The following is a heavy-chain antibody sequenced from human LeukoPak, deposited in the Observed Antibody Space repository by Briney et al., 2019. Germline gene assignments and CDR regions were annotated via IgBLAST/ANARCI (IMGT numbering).Heavy chain of an antibody. CDR2: INPSGGST. CDR1: GYTFTNYY. CDR3: ARGTYLWFGEFTQNSKNWFDP. J-gene: IGHJ5*02. V-gene: IGHV1-46*01. D-gene: IGHD3-10*01. Sequence: ASVKVSCKASGYTFTNYYMHWVRQAPGQGLEWMGIINPSGGSTSYAQKFQGRVTMTRDTSTSTVYMELSSLRSEDTAVYYCARGTYLWFGEFTQNSKNWFDPWGQGTLVTVSS.